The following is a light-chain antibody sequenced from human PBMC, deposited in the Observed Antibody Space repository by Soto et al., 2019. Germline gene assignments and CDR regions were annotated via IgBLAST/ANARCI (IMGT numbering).Light chain of an antibody. CDR1: SSNIGNNY. Sequence: VLTQPPPVAEAQGHKCTIYCSGRSSNIGNNYVSWYQQLPGTAPKLLIYDNNKRPSGIPDRFSGSKSGTSATLGITGFQTGDEADYYCGSWDSSLSAYVFGTGKKVNVL. CDR3: GSWDSSLSAYV. V-gene: IGLV1-51*01. CDR2: DNN. J-gene: IGLJ1*01.